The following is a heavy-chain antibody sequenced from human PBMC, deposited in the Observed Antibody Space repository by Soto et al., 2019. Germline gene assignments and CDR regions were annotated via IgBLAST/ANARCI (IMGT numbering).Heavy chain of an antibody. CDR2: LWYDGSNK. CDR1: GFTFSIYG. CDR3: ARPSTNLDLGVIDF. V-gene: IGHV3-33*01. J-gene: IGHJ4*02. Sequence: QVHLVESGGGVVQPGKSLTLSCEASGFTFSIYGMHWVCQAPGKGLEWVADLWYDGSNKYYAESVKGRFTISRDNSKNTLYLQMNSLRAEDTAVYYCARPSTNLDLGVIDFWGQGTLVTVSS. D-gene: IGHD3-16*01.